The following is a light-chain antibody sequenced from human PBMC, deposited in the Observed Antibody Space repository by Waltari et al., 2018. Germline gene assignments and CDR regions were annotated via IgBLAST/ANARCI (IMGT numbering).Light chain of an antibody. V-gene: IGKV3-11*01. CDR2: DAS. Sequence: EIVLTQSPATLSLSPGDRATLSCRATPSVSSYLAWYQQKPGQAPRLPIYDASNRATGIPARFSGSGSGTDFTLTISSLEPEDFAVYYCQQRSSWPPITFGQGTRLEI. CDR3: QQRSSWPPIT. J-gene: IGKJ5*01. CDR1: PSVSSY.